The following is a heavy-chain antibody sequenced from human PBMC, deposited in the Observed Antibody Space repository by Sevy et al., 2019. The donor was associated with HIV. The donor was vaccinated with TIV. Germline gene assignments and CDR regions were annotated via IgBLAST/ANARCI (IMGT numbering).Heavy chain of an antibody. V-gene: IGHV3-21*01. Sequence: GGSLRLSCAASGFTFSSYSMNWVRQAPGKGLEWVSSISSSSSYIYYADSVKGGFTISRDNAKNSLYLQMNSLRAEDTAVYYCATPRRDYYDSSGYYHESYWGQGTLVTVSS. CDR3: ATPRRDYYDSSGYYHESY. CDR1: GFTFSSYS. D-gene: IGHD3-22*01. CDR2: ISSSSSYI. J-gene: IGHJ4*02.